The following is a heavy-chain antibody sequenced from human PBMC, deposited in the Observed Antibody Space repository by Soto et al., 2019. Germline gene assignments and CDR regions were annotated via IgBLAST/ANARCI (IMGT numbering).Heavy chain of an antibody. CDR1: GGSISSHY. V-gene: IGHV4-59*11. J-gene: IGHJ5*02. Sequence: PSETLSLTCTVSGGSISSHYWSWIRQPPEKGLEWIGYIYYSGSTNYNPSLKSRVTISVDTSKNQFSLKLSSVTAADTAVYYCARAHHTYNWNHKYALDWDWFDPWGQGTLVTVSS. CDR2: IYYSGST. D-gene: IGHD1-20*01. CDR3: ARAHHTYNWNHKYALDWDWFDP.